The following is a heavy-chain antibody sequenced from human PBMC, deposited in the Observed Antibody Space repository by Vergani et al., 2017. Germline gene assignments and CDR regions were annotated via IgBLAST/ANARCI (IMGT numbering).Heavy chain of an antibody. D-gene: IGHD1-26*01. CDR2: IYHSGST. CDR3: ARVGATTFGAFDY. V-gene: IGHV4-38-2*01. Sequence: QVQLQESGPGLVKPSETLSLTCAVSGYSISSGYYWGWIRQPPGKGLEWIGSIYHSGSTYYNPSLKSRVTISVDTSKNQFSLKLSSVTAADTAVYYCARVGATTFGAFDYWGQGTLVTVSS. J-gene: IGHJ4*02. CDR1: GYSISSGYY.